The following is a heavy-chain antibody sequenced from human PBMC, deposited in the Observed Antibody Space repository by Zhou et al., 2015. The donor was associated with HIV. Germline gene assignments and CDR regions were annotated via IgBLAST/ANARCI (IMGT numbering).Heavy chain of an antibody. J-gene: IGHJ6*02. CDR3: TSGVYCSSTSCSPTYYYYYGMDV. D-gene: IGHD2-2*01. CDR1: GGTFSSYA. V-gene: IGHV1-69*01. CDR2: IIPIFGTA. Sequence: QVQLVQSGAEVKKPGSSVKVSCKASGGTFSSYAISWVRQAPGQGLEWMGGIIPIFGTANYAQKFQGRVTITADESTSTAYMELSSLRSEDTAVYYCTSGVYCSSTSCSPTYYYYYGMDVWGQGP.